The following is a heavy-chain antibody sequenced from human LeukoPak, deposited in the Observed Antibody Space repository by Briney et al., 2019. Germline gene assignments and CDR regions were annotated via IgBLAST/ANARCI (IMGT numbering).Heavy chain of an antibody. CDR2: IRCKANTFVT. Sequence: GGSLRLSSAPSGFTSSGSAIYWVRPASGEGLEWVGRIRCKANTFVTAYAASVKGRFTISRDDSKNTAYLQMNSLKTEDTAVYYCTRVAPYYYDSSGSGDYWGQGTLVTVSS. V-gene: IGHV3-73*01. CDR1: GFTSSGSA. D-gene: IGHD3-22*01. CDR3: TRVAPYYYDSSGSGDY. J-gene: IGHJ4*02.